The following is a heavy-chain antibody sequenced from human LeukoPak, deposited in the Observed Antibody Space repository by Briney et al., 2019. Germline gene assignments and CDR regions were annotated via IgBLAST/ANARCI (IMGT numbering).Heavy chain of an antibody. CDR1: GGSFSGYY. V-gene: IGHV4-34*01. D-gene: IGHD3-3*01. CDR2: INHSGSA. J-gene: IGHJ5*02. Sequence: KPSETLSLTCAVYGGSFSGYYWSWIRQPPGKGLEWIGEINHSGSANYNPSLKSRVTISIDTSKNQLFLTLRSVTAADTAVYYCARQQITFFGVVQNWFDPWGQGTLVTVSS. CDR3: ARQQITFFGVVQNWFDP.